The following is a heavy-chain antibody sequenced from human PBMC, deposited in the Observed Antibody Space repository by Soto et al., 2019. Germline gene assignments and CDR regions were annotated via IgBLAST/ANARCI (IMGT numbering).Heavy chain of an antibody. CDR2: ISSDGRNK. D-gene: IGHD3-16*01. J-gene: IGHJ3*02. Sequence: PGGSLRLSCAASGFIFINYNMHWVRQAPGKGLDWVAVISSDGRNKNYADSVEGRFTISRDNSKNTMYLQMNSLRAEDTAVYYCAGVSSTYDFFDIWGQGTMVTVPS. CDR3: AGVSSTYDFFDI. CDR1: GFIFINYN. V-gene: IGHV3-30*19.